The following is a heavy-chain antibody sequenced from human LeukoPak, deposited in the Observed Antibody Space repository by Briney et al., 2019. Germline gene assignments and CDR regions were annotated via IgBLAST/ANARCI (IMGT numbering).Heavy chain of an antibody. CDR1: GGSISSYY. Sequence: KASETLSLTCTVSGGSISSYYWSWIRQPAGKGLEWIGRIYTGGSTNYNPSLKSRVTMSVDTSKNQFSLKLSSVTAADTAVYYCARDYPPTNAKYSGSFMFDYWGQGTLVTVSS. CDR3: ARDYPPTNAKYSGSFMFDY. D-gene: IGHD1-26*01. V-gene: IGHV4-4*07. J-gene: IGHJ4*02. CDR2: IYTGGST.